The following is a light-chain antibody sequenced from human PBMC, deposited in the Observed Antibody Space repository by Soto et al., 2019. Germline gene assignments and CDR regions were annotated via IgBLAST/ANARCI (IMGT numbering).Light chain of an antibody. J-gene: IGLJ3*02. CDR3: CSYAGYVDYNFWL. V-gene: IGLV2-23*02. Sequence: QSVLTQPASVSGSPGQSITISCTGANSDIGSYNLVSWYQQHPDKAPKLIIYEVNKRPSGVSNRFSGSKSGNTASLTISGLQAEDEADYYCCSYAGYVDYNFWLFGGGTQLTVL. CDR1: NSDIGSYNL. CDR2: EVN.